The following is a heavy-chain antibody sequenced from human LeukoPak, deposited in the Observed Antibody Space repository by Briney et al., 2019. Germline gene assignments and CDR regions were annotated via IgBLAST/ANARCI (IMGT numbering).Heavy chain of an antibody. J-gene: IGHJ4*02. V-gene: IGHV4-38-2*02. CDR1: GYSISSGYY. Sequence: SETLSLTCAVSGYSISSGYYWGWIRQPPGKGLEWIGSIYHSGSTYYNPSLKSRVTISVDTSKNHFSLKLRSLTAADTAVYYCARERVSGSYAPPLDYWGQGTLVTVSS. D-gene: IGHD1-26*01. CDR2: IYHSGST. CDR3: ARERVSGSYAPPLDY.